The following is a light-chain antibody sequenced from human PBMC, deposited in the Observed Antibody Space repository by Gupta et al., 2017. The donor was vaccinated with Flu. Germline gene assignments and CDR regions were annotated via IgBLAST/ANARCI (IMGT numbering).Light chain of an antibody. V-gene: IGKV6-21*01. CDR1: QNIGSS. CDR2: YAS. Sequence: EIVLTQSPDFQSVTPKEKVTITCRASQNIGSSINWYQQKADQSPRLLIKYASQYGSGVPSRFSGSGSGTDFTLTINGLEAEDAATYFCQQRSSLPRTFGQGTKVEIK. CDR3: QQRSSLPRT. J-gene: IGKJ1*01.